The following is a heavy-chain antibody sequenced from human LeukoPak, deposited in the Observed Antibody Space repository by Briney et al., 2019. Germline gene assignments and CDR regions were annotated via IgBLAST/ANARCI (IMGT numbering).Heavy chain of an antibody. CDR3: ARALVGGAFDV. D-gene: IGHD1-26*01. CDR1: GFTFSSYE. V-gene: IGHV3-48*03. J-gene: IGHJ3*01. Sequence: GGSLRLSCAASGFTFSSYEMNWVRQAPGKGLEWVSYISSSGSTIYYADSVKGRFTISRDNAKNSLYPQMNSLRAEDTAVYYCARALVGGAFDVWGQGTMVTVSS. CDR2: ISSSGSTI.